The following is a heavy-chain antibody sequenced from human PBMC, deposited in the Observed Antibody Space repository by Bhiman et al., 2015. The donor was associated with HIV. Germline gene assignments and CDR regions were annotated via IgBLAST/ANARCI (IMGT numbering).Heavy chain of an antibody. CDR1: GFTFSIYW. Sequence: EVRLVESGGGLVQPGGSLRLSCAASGFTFSIYWMSWVRQAPGKGLEWVANIKQDGSEKYYVDSVKGRFTISRDNAKNSLYLQMNSLRAEDTAVYYCAREETPYYNFWSGYYTGGWWVDYWGQGTLVTVSS. J-gene: IGHJ4*02. V-gene: IGHV3-7*01. CDR3: AREETPYYNFWSGYYTGGWWVDY. CDR2: IKQDGSEK. D-gene: IGHD3-3*01.